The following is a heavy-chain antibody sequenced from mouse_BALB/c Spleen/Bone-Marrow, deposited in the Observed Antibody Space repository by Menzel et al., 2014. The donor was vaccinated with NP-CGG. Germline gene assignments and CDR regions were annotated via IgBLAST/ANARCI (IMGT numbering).Heavy chain of an antibody. J-gene: IGHJ4*01. CDR2: IDPANGNT. V-gene: IGHV14-3*02. CDR1: GFNIKDTY. CDR3: ARWEYYAMDY. Sequence: VQLQQSGAELVKPGASVKLSCKASGFNIKDTYMHWVKQRPEQGLEWIGRIDPANGNTKYDPKFQGKATITADTSSNTAYLQLSSLTSEGTAVYYCARWEYYAMDYWGQGTSVTVSS. D-gene: IGHD4-1*01.